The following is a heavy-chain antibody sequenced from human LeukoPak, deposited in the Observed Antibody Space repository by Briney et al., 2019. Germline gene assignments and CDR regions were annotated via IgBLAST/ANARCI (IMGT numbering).Heavy chain of an antibody. CDR3: ARRLIAVASGWFDP. V-gene: IGHV4-39*07. CDR1: GGSIITSNYY. D-gene: IGHD6-19*01. CDR2: VYYSGNI. J-gene: IGHJ5*02. Sequence: SETLSLTCTVSGGSIITSNYYWDWIRQSPGKGLEWIGNVYYSGNIHYNPSLKSRVTISVDTSKNQFYLKLSSVTAADTAVYYCARRLIAVASGWFDPWGQGTLVTVSS.